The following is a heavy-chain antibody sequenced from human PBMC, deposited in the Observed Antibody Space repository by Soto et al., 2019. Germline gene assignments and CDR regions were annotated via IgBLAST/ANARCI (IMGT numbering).Heavy chain of an antibody. J-gene: IGHJ6*03. CDR1: GYTFTSYY. V-gene: IGHV1-46*03. CDR3: ARDQEPSTLYYDYYYMDV. Sequence: WASVKVSFKASGYTFTSYYIHWVRQAPGQGLEWMGIINPSGGSTSYAQKFQGRVTMTRDTSTSTVYMEVSGLRSEDTAVYYCARDQEPSTLYYDYYYMDVWGKGTTVTVSS. CDR2: INPSGGST.